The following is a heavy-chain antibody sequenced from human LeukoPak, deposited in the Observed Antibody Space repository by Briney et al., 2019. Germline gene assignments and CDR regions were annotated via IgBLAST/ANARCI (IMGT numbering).Heavy chain of an antibody. Sequence: SETLSLTCTVSGGSISSSNYYWGWLRPTPGKGLVWIGSFYYSGGSYYSPSLKSRATISVDTSKNQFSLKLSSMTAADTAVYYCARHSSSRLFDYWGQGTLVTVSS. CDR1: GGSISSSNYY. V-gene: IGHV4-39*01. J-gene: IGHJ4*02. CDR3: ARHSSSRLFDY. CDR2: FYYSGGS. D-gene: IGHD6-13*01.